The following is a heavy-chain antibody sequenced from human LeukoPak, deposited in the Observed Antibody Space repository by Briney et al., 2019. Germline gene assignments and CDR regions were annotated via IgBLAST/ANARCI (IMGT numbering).Heavy chain of an antibody. CDR2: INHSGST. CDR1: GGSFSGYY. J-gene: IGHJ4*02. CDR3: ARGYTCIHFDY. V-gene: IGHV4-34*01. Sequence: SETLSLTCAVYGGSFSGYYWSWIRQPPGKGLEWIGEINHSGSTNYNPSLKSRVTISVDTSKNQFSLKLSSVTAADTAVYYCARGYTCIHFDYWGQGTLVTVCS. D-gene: IGHD2-8*01.